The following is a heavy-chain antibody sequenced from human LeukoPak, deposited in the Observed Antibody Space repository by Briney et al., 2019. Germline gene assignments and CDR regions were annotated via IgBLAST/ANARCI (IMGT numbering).Heavy chain of an antibody. CDR1: GFTFSNSA. J-gene: IGHJ4*02. Sequence: GGSLRLSCGASGFTFSNSAMTWVRQAPGKGLEWVSTVGGSDADTYTADSVKGRLTVSRDNSKNTLYLHMNSLRDEDTAVYYCARGGGGASFDFWGQGTLVTVSA. CDR2: VGGSDADT. D-gene: IGHD2-15*01. V-gene: IGHV3-23*01. CDR3: ARGGGGASFDF.